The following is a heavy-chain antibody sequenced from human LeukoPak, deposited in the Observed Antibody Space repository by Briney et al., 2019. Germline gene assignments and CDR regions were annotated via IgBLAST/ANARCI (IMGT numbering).Heavy chain of an antibody. J-gene: IGHJ4*02. CDR2: IIPILGIA. Sequence: ASVKVSCKASGGTFSSYAISWVRQAPGQGLEWMGRIIPILGIANYAQKFQGRVTITADKSTSTAYMELSSLRSEDTAVYYCARDQSGSYLYFFDYWGQGTLVTVSS. V-gene: IGHV1-69*04. CDR3: ARDQSGSYLYFFDY. D-gene: IGHD1-26*01. CDR1: GGTFSSYA.